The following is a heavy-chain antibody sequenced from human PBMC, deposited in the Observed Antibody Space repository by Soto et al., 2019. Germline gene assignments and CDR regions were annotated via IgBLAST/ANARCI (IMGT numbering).Heavy chain of an antibody. Sequence: RLSCSVSGFIFSDYAMHWVRQAPGKGLQYVSSVSSSGSATYYADSVKGRFAISRDNSKNTLYLQMSSLRPEDTAVYYCVKDRWVDYWGQGTLVTVSS. D-gene: IGHD1-26*01. CDR3: VKDRWVDY. V-gene: IGHV3-64D*06. CDR2: VSSSGSAT. J-gene: IGHJ4*02. CDR1: GFIFSDYA.